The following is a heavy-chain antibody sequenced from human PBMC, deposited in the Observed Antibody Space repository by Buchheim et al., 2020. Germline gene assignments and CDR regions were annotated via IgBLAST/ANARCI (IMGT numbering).Heavy chain of an antibody. J-gene: IGHJ4*02. CDR2: ISYDGSNK. D-gene: IGHD4-17*01. Sequence: VQLVESGGGVVQPGRSLRLSCAASGFTFSSYGMHWVRQAPGKGLEWVAVISYDGSNKYYADSVKGRFTISRDNSKNTLYLQMNSLRGEDTAVYYCARAQGPYGDWSDYWGQGTL. V-gene: IGHV3-30*03. CDR3: ARAQGPYGDWSDY. CDR1: GFTFSSYG.